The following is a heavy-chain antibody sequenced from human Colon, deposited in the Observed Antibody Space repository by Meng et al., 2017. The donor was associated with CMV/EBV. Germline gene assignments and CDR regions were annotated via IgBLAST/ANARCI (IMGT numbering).Heavy chain of an antibody. CDR3: AKGLFAAGSLVYFDF. J-gene: IGHJ4*02. Sequence: GESLKISCVASGFPISSFGMHWVRQAPGKGLEWVSSISGSGSTTYYADSVKGRFSISRDNSKNTLSLQMNSLRAEDTAVYYCAKGLFAAGSLVYFDFWGQGTLVTVSS. CDR1: GFPISSFG. CDR2: ISGSGSTT. V-gene: IGHV3-23*01. D-gene: IGHD6-19*01.